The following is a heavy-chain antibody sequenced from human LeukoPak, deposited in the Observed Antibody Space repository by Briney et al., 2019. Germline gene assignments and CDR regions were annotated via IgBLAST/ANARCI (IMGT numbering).Heavy chain of an antibody. CDR2: IGWDGTNI. J-gene: IGHJ4*02. Sequence: PGGSLRLSCAASGFRFEDYAMHWVRQAPGKGLEWVSLIGWDGTNIYHADSVKGRFTIPRDNSKNSLYLQMNSLRAEDTALYYCAKDMGVAATGSFEYWGQGTLVTVSS. V-gene: IGHV3-43D*03. D-gene: IGHD1-26*01. CDR3: AKDMGVAATGSFEY. CDR1: GFRFEDYA.